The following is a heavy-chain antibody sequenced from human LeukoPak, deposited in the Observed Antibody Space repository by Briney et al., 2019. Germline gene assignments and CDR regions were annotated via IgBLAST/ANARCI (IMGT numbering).Heavy chain of an antibody. CDR3: ARMVVYCSSTSCHDY. CDR2: INPNSGGT. J-gene: IGHJ4*02. V-gene: IGHV1-2*02. CDR1: GYTFTGYY. D-gene: IGHD2-2*01. Sequence: ASVKVSCKASGYTFTGYYMHWVRQAPGQGLEWMGWINPNSGGTNYAQKFQGRVTMTRDTSISTAYMELSRLRSDDTAVYYCARMVVYCSSTSCHDYWGQGTRVTVSS.